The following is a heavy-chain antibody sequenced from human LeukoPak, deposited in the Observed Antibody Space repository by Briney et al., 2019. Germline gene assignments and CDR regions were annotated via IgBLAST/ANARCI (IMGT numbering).Heavy chain of an antibody. CDR1: GYTFTDYY. CDR2: INPNSGGT. Sequence: ASVKVSCKASGYTFTDYYIHWVRQAPGQGLEWMGWINPNSGGTNYTQKFQGRVAMTRDTSISTAYLELNRLTSDDTAVYYCARVLARYGNLDYWGQGILVTVSS. J-gene: IGHJ4*02. V-gene: IGHV1-2*02. D-gene: IGHD1-14*01. CDR3: ARVLARYGNLDY.